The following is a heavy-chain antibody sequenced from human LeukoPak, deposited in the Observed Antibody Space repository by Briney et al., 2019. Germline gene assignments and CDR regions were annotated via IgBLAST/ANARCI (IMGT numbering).Heavy chain of an antibody. Sequence: ASVKVSCKASAYIFSDYFMYWVRQAPGQGLEWMGWMNPNSGNTGYAQKFQGRVTMTRNTSISTAYMELSSLRSEDTAVYYCARGAADIDYWGQGTLVTVSS. CDR1: AYIFSDYF. CDR2: MNPNSGNT. CDR3: ARGAADIDY. J-gene: IGHJ4*02. V-gene: IGHV1-8*02. D-gene: IGHD6-13*01.